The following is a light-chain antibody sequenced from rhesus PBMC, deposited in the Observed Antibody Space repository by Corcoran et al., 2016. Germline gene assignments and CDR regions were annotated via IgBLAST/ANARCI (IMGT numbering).Light chain of an antibody. V-gene: IGLV2-13*03. J-gene: IGLJ1*01. Sequence: QSAPTQSPSVSGSPGQSVTISCTGTSSDIGGSNRVSWYQLHPGKAPKVLIYEVSKRPSGVSDRFSGSKSGNTASLTISGLQTEDEADYYCSSYSTFNAFTFGSGTRLTVL. CDR3: SSYSTFNAFT. CDR2: EVS. CDR1: SSDIGGSNR.